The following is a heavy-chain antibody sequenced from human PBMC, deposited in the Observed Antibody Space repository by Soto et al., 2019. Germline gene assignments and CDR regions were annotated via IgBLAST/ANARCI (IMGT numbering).Heavy chain of an antibody. Sequence: QVQLVESGGGVVQPGRSLRLSCAASGFTFSSYAMHWVRQAPGKGLEWVAVISYDGSNKYYADSVKGRFTISRDNSKNTLYLQMNSLRAEDTAVYYCARDKGYSSGWPYYYYYYGMDVWGQGTTVTVSS. J-gene: IGHJ6*02. V-gene: IGHV3-30-3*01. CDR3: ARDKGYSSGWPYYYYYYGMDV. D-gene: IGHD6-19*01. CDR1: GFTFSSYA. CDR2: ISYDGSNK.